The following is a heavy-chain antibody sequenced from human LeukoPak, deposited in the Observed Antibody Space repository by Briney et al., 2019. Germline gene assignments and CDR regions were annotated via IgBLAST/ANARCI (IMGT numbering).Heavy chain of an antibody. D-gene: IGHD6-19*01. V-gene: IGHV1-2*02. CDR1: GFTFSDHY. CDR3: ARVDSGWNDY. CDR2: ISPHSTYR. Sequence: AASMKVSCTSSGFTFSDHYIHWVRQAPGQGLEWMAYISPHSTYRSSAEKFQGRVTMTRDTSISTAYMELSRLRSDDTAVYYCARVDSGWNDYWGQGTLVTVSS. J-gene: IGHJ4*02.